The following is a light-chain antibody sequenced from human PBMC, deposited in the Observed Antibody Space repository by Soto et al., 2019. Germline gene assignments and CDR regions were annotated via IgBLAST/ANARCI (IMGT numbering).Light chain of an antibody. J-gene: IGLJ2*01. CDR1: SGSVSTNYY. V-gene: IGLV8-61*01. CDR3: VLYMGSGISV. Sequence: QTVVTQEPSFSVSPGGTVTLTCGLSSGSVSTNYYPSWYQQTPGQAPRTLIYSTNTRSSGVPDRFSGSILGNKAALTIAGAQADDESDYYCVLYMGSGISVFGGGTKLTLL. CDR2: STN.